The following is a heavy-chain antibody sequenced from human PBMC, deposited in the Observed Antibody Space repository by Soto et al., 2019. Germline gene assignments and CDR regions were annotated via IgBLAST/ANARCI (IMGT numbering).Heavy chain of an antibody. J-gene: IGHJ5*02. CDR3: ARGRLVEYSSSYWFDP. V-gene: IGHV1-69*13. Sequence: GASVKVSCKASGGTFSSYAISWVRQAPGQGLEWMGGTIPIFGTANYAQKFQGRVTITADESTSTAYMELSSLRSEDTAVYYCARGRLVEYSSSYWFDPWGQGTLVTVSS. CDR2: TIPIFGTA. CDR1: GGTFSSYA. D-gene: IGHD6-6*01.